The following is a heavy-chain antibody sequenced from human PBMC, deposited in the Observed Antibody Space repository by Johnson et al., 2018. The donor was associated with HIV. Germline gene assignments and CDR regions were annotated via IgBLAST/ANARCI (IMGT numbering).Heavy chain of an antibody. J-gene: IGHJ3*02. CDR3: TRTDDTYNYESGGYVDAFDI. D-gene: IGHD3-22*01. CDR2: ISYDGSNK. Sequence: VQLVESGGGVVQPGRSLRLSCAASGFTFSSYAMHWVRQAPGKGLEWVAVISYDGSNKYYADSVKGRFTISRDNSKNTAYLQMNSLKTEDTAVYYCTRTDDTYNYESGGYVDAFDIWGQGTMVTVSS. V-gene: IGHV3-30*04. CDR1: GFTFSSYA.